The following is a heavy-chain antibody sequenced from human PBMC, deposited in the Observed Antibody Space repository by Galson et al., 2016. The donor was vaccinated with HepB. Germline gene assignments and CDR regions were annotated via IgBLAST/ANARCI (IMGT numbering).Heavy chain of an antibody. D-gene: IGHD6-13*01. V-gene: IGHV1-2*06. CDR2: INPRSGVT. Sequence: SVKVSCKASGYIFTDYYMHWVRQAPGQGLEWMGRINPRSGVTSYAQEFEGRVTMTRDTSITTFYMDLSGLRSDDTAVYYCAKEVGYCNTWYPFNYWGQGSLVTVSS. J-gene: IGHJ4*02. CDR1: GYIFTDYY. CDR3: AKEVGYCNTWYPFNY.